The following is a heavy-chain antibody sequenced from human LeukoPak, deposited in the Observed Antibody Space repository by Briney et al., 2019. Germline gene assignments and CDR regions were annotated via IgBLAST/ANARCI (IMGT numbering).Heavy chain of an antibody. CDR2: INQDGSEK. J-gene: IGHJ6*03. D-gene: IGHD2-2*03. CDR3: VRDGRKSRVVDIVRKKETGYYYYMDV. Sequence: GGSLRLSCAASGLTVSSTFMSWVRQAPGKGLEWVANINQDGSEKYYVDSVKGRFTISRDNAKNSLYLQVNSLRAEDTAVFSCVRDGRKSRVVDIVRKKETGYYYYMDVWGKGTTVTVSS. CDR1: GLTVSSTF. V-gene: IGHV3-7*01.